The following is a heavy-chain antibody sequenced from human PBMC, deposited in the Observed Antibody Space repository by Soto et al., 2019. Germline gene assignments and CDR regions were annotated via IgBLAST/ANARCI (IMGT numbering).Heavy chain of an antibody. CDR1: GFTFSDYW. J-gene: IGHJ5*02. D-gene: IGHD3-16*01. CDR2: LKSDGSST. V-gene: IGHV3-74*01. CDR3: TRSWGGDLVT. Sequence: EVQLVESGGGLVQPGGSLRLSCAASGFTFSDYWMHWVGQAPGKGLVWVSRLKSDGSSTSYADSVKGRFTISRDNARCTLLLLTHSPRAEATAFYYSTRSWGGDLVTWGLGALFIVSS.